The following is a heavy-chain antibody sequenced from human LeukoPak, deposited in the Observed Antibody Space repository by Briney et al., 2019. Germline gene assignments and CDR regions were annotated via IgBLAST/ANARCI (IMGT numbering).Heavy chain of an antibody. J-gene: IGHJ5*02. D-gene: IGHD2-2*01. CDR1: GGSISGYY. CDR2: IYYSGST. V-gene: IGHV4-59*08. Sequence: SETLSLTCTVSGGSISGYYWSWIRQLPGKGLEWIGYIYYSGSTNYNPSLKSRVTISVDTSKNQFSLNLSSVTAADTAVYYCARSYTTSRFWFDPWGQGTLVTVSS. CDR3: ARSYTTSRFWFDP.